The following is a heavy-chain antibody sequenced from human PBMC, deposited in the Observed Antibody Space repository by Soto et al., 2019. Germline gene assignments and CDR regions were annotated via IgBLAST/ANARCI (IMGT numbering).Heavy chain of an antibody. V-gene: IGHV1-8*01. D-gene: IGHD3-3*01. Sequence: ASVKVSCKASGYTFTSYDINWVRQATGQGLEWMGWMNPNSGNTGYAQKFQGRVTMTRNTSISTAYMELSSLRSEDTAVYYCARGLRFLEWLSFYYYYGMDVWGQGTTVTSP. CDR2: MNPNSGNT. CDR3: ARGLRFLEWLSFYYYYGMDV. J-gene: IGHJ6*02. CDR1: GYTFTSYD.